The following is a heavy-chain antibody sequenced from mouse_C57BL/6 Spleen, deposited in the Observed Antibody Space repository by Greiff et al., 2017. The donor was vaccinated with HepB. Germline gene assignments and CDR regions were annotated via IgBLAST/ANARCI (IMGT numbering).Heavy chain of an antibody. D-gene: IGHD2-3*01. Sequence: EVQLQQSGPELVKPGASVKISCKASGYTFTDYYMNWVKQSHGKSLEWIGDINPNNGGTSYNQKFKSKATLTVDKSSSKAYMELRSQTSEDSAVYYCARQGLLRFFYWYFDVWGTGTTVTVSS. CDR3: ARQGLLRFFYWYFDV. J-gene: IGHJ1*03. CDR1: GYTFTDYY. V-gene: IGHV1-26*01. CDR2: INPNNGGT.